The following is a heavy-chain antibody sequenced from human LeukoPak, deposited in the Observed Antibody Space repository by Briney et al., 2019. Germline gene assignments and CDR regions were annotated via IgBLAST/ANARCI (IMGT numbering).Heavy chain of an antibody. CDR3: ARDFWSGYYAY. Sequence: SVKVPCKASGYTFTSYYMHWVRQAPGQGLEWMGLINPSGGSTSYAQKFQGRVTITRHTSPRTVYMELSSLRSAGTAVSYCARDFWSGYYAYWGQGTLVTVSS. CDR2: INPSGGST. D-gene: IGHD3-3*01. J-gene: IGHJ4*02. V-gene: IGHV1-46*03. CDR1: GYTFTSYY.